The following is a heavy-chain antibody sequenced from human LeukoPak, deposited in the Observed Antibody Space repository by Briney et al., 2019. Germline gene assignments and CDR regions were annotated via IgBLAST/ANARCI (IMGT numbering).Heavy chain of an antibody. CDR1: GFTFDDYG. J-gene: IGHJ4*02. V-gene: IGHV3-15*01. CDR2: IRRKSDGETT. CDR3: GTGGHYYGT. Sequence: GGSLRLSCAASGFTFDDYGLSWVRQAPGKGLEWVGRIRRKSDGETTDYAAPVKGRFTISRDDSKNMVYLQMNSLKTEDTALYYCGTGGHYYGTWGQGTLVTVSA. D-gene: IGHD3-10*01.